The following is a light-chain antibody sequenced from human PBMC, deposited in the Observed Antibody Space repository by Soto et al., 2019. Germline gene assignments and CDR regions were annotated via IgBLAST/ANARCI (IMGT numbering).Light chain of an antibody. V-gene: IGLV1-40*01. CDR3: QSYDSSLSGYV. CDR2: GNS. CDR1: SSNIGAGYD. J-gene: IGLJ1*01. Sequence: QSVLTQPPSVSGAPGQKVTISCTGSSSNIGAGYDVNWYHQLPGTAPKLLIHGNSSRPSGVPDRFSGSKSGTSASLAITGLQAEDEADYFCQSYDSSLSGYVFGTGTKVTVL.